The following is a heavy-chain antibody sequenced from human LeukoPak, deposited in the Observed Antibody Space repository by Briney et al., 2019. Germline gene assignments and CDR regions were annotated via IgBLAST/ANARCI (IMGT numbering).Heavy chain of an antibody. D-gene: IGHD4-23*01. V-gene: IGHV1-2*06. CDR1: GYTFTGYY. CDR3: ARGAYGGNSNDY. CDR2: INPNSGGT. J-gene: IGHJ4*02. Sequence: ASVKVSCKASGYTFTGYYMHWVRQAPGQGLEWMGRINPNSGGTNYAQKFQGRVTMTRDTSTSTVYMELSSLRSEDTAVYYCARGAYGGNSNDYWGQGTLVTVSS.